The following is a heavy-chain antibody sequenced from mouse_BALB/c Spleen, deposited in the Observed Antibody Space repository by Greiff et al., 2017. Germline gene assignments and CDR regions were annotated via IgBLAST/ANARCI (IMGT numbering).Heavy chain of an antibody. D-gene: IGHD2-1*01. CDR1: GYTFTSYW. V-gene: IGHV1-5*01. CDR3: TRSDGNYVYAMDY. Sequence: EVQLQQSGTVLARPGASVKMSCKASGYTFTSYWMHWVKQRPGQGLEWIGAIYPGNSDTSYNQKFKGKAKLTAVTSTSTAYMELSSLTNEDSAVYFCTRSDGNYVYAMDYWGQGTSVTVSS. J-gene: IGHJ4*01. CDR2: IYPGNSDT.